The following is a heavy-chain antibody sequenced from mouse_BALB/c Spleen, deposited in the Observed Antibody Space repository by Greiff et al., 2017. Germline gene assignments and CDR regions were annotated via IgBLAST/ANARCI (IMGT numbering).Heavy chain of an antibody. CDR2: ISSGSSTI. Sequence: EVQGVESGGGLVQPGGSRKLSCAASGFTFSSFGMHWVRQAPEKGLEWVAYISSGSSTIYYADTVKGRFTISRDNPKNTLFLQMTSLRSEDTAMYYCARKGAGTPMDYWGQGTSVTVSS. V-gene: IGHV5-17*02. J-gene: IGHJ4*01. CDR1: GFTFSSFG. CDR3: ARKGAGTPMDY. D-gene: IGHD4-1*01.